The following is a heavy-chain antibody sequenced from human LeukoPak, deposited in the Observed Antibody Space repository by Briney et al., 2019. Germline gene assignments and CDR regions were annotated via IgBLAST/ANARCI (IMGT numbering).Heavy chain of an antibody. V-gene: IGHV3-30*18. CDR2: ISYDGSNK. CDR3: AKGYGQQLVNNWFDP. J-gene: IGHJ5*02. Sequence: PGGSLRLSCAASGFTFSTYGMHWVRQAPGKGLEWVAVISYDGSNKYYADSVKGRFTISRDNSKNTLYLQINSLRAEDTAVYYCAKGYGQQLVNNWFDPWGQGTLVTVSS. D-gene: IGHD6-13*01. CDR1: GFTFSTYG.